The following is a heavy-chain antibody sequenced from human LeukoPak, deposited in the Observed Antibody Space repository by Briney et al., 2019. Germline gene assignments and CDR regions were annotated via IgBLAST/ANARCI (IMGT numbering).Heavy chain of an antibody. Sequence: SETLSLTCTVSGASISSYYWSWIRQPAGKGLEWIGRFYARGSTNYNPSLQSRVTMSVDTSKNQFSLKLSSVTAADTAVYYCAREDIVGTSIFDYWGQGTLVTVSS. CDR1: GASISSYY. D-gene: IGHD1-26*01. CDR3: AREDIVGTSIFDY. V-gene: IGHV4-4*07. CDR2: FYARGST. J-gene: IGHJ4*02.